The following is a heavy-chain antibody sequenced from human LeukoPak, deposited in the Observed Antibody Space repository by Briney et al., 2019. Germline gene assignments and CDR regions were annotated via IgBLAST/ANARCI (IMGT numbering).Heavy chain of an antibody. J-gene: IGHJ4*02. V-gene: IGHV1-18*04. CDR2: ISAYNGNT. D-gene: IGHD6-19*01. Sequence: ASVKVSCKASGYIFTGYYMHWVRQAPGQGLEWMGWISAYNGNTNYAQKLQGRVTMTTDTSTSTAYMELRSLRSDDTAVYYCAARYSSGWYVFDYWGQGTLVTVSS. CDR3: AARYSSGWYVFDY. CDR1: GYIFTGYY.